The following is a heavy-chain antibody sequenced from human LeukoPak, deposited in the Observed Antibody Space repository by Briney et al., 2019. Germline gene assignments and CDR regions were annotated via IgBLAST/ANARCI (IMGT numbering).Heavy chain of an antibody. CDR2: ISGSGGST. CDR1: GFTFSSYA. CDR3: AKLDSSGYLPYFDY. J-gene: IGHJ4*02. V-gene: IGHV3-23*01. D-gene: IGHD3-22*01. Sequence: PGGSLRLSCAASGFTFSSYAMSWVRQAPGKGLEWVSAISGSGGSTYYAGSVKGRFTISRDNSKNTLYLQMNSLRAEDTAVYYCAKLDSSGYLPYFDYWGQGTLVTVSS.